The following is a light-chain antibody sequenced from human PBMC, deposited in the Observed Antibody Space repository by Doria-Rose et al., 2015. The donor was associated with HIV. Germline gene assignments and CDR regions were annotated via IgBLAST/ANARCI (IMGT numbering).Light chain of an antibody. Sequence: DIQMTQPPSSLSASVGDRVSITCQASQDISNYLNWYQQKPGKVPKLLIYDASNLETGVPSRFSGSGSGTDFSFTISTLQPEDIATYYCQQYDNPPATFGQGTKLEIK. CDR3: QQYDNPPAT. J-gene: IGKJ2*01. CDR2: DAS. CDR1: QDISNY. V-gene: IGKV1-33*01.